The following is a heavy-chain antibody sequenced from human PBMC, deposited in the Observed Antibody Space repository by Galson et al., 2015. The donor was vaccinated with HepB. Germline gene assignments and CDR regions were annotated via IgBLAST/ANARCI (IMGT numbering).Heavy chain of an antibody. CDR2: IYYSGST. D-gene: IGHD5-24*01. CDR3: ARARRDGYKDWYFDL. V-gene: IGHV4-59*01. J-gene: IGHJ2*01. CDR1: GGSISSYY. Sequence: ETLSLTCTVSGGSISSYYWSWIRQPPGKGLEWIGYIYYSGSTNYNPSLKSRVTISVDTSKNQFSLKLSSVTAADTAVYYCARARRDGYKDWYFDLWGRGTLVTVSS.